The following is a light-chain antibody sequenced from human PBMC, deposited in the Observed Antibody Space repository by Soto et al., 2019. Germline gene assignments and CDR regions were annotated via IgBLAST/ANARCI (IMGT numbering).Light chain of an antibody. Sequence: DIQMTQSPSTLSASVGDTVTITCRASQSISSWLAWYQQKPGKAPNLLIYKASSLESGVPSRFSGSGSGTEFTLTISSLQPDDFATYYCQQCNNYSRTFGQGTKVEIK. J-gene: IGKJ1*01. CDR1: QSISSW. CDR3: QQCNNYSRT. CDR2: KAS. V-gene: IGKV1-5*03.